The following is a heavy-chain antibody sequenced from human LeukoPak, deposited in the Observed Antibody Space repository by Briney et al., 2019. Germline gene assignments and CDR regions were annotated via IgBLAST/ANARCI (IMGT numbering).Heavy chain of an antibody. V-gene: IGHV1-18*01. Sequence: ASVKVSCKASGYTLSSYGISWVRQAPGQGLEWMGWISAYNGNTNYAQMLQGRVTMTTDTSTSTAYMELRSLRSDDTAVYYCARDPQQLVGATGGGFNFWGQGTLVTVSS. CDR2: ISAYNGNT. D-gene: IGHD1-26*01. J-gene: IGHJ4*02. CDR1: GYTLSSYG. CDR3: ARDPQQLVGATGGGFNF.